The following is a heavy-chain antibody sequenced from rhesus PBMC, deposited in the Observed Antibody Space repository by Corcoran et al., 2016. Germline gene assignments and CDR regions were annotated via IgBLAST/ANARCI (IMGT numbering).Heavy chain of an antibody. CDR2: INLSDSES. J-gene: IGHJ4*01. CDR1: GYSFTSYW. CDR3: AKGMGLAAAGPLDY. D-gene: IGHD6-25*01. V-gene: IGHV5-20*01. Sequence: EVQLVQSGAEVKRPGESLKISCRTSGYSFTSYWLSWVRQMTGKGLDWMGAINLSDSESRYNPSFQGQVTISADKSITTAYLQWSRLKASDTATYYCAKGMGLAAAGPLDYWGQGVLVTVSS.